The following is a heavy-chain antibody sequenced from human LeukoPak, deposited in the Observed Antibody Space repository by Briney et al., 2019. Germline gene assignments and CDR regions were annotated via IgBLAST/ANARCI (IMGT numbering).Heavy chain of an antibody. CDR3: ATRPSGSSGWLDY. CDR2: IIPIFGTA. V-gene: IGHV1-69*13. D-gene: IGHD6-19*01. Sequence: SVKVSCKASGGTFSSYAISWVRQAPGQGLEWMGGIIPIFGTANYAQKFQGRVTITADESTSTAYMELSRLRSEDTAVYYCATRPSGSSGWLDYWGQGTLVTVS. CDR1: GGTFSSYA. J-gene: IGHJ4*02.